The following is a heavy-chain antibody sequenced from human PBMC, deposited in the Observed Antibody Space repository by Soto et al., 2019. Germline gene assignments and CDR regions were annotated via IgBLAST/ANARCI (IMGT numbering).Heavy chain of an antibody. Sequence: SVKVSCKGAGYTFSNYYMHWVRQAPGQGLEWTGGIIPIFGTANYAQKFQGRVTITADESTSTAYMELSSLRSEDTAVYYCARAYYSFVAAAGTGTWDYYYYGMDVWGQGTTVTVSS. CDR2: IIPIFGTA. CDR1: GYTFSNYY. V-gene: IGHV1-69*13. J-gene: IGHJ6*02. D-gene: IGHD6-13*01. CDR3: ARAYYSFVAAAGTGTWDYYYYGMDV.